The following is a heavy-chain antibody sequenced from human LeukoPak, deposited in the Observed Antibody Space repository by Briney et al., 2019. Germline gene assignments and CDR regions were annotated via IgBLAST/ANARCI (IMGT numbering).Heavy chain of an antibody. V-gene: IGHV4-34*01. J-gene: IGHJ6*03. CDR1: GGSFSGYY. CDR3: ARDKAAAGKDYYYYMDV. CDR2: INHSGST. Sequence: SETLSLTCAVYGGSFSGYYWSWIRQPPGKGLEWIGEINHSGSTNYNPSLKSRVTISVDTSKNQFSLKLSSVTAADTAVYYCARDKAAAGKDYYYYMDVWGKGTTVTVSS. D-gene: IGHD6-13*01.